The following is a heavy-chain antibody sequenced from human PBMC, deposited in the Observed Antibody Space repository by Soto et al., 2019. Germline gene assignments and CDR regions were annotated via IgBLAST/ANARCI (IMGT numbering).Heavy chain of an antibody. CDR3: AKGGGSARDFDY. J-gene: IGHJ4*02. D-gene: IGHD1-26*01. CDR2: TSYDGNNK. CDR1: GFTFGNYG. Sequence: QPGWSLRLSCTGSGFTFGNYGMHWVRQAPGKGLEWVASTSYDGNNKYYADSLRGRFTISRDNSKKMVYLQMTSLGPEDTAVYYCAKGGGSARDFDYWGQGALVTVSS. V-gene: IGHV3-30*18.